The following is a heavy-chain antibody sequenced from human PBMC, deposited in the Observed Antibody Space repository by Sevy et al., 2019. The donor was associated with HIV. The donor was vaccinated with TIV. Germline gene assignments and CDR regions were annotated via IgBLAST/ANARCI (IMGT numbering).Heavy chain of an antibody. V-gene: IGHV3-23*01. CDR3: ATNGGVNWNDRRWYFDL. CDR2: MGGSGGST. Sequence: GGSLRLSCAASGFTFSSYAMSWFRQAPGKGLEWVSAMGGSGGSTYYADSVKGRFTISRENSKNTLYLQMNSLRAEDTAVYYCATNGGVNWNDRRWYFDLWGRGTLVTVSS. D-gene: IGHD1-20*01. CDR1: GFTFSSYA. J-gene: IGHJ2*01.